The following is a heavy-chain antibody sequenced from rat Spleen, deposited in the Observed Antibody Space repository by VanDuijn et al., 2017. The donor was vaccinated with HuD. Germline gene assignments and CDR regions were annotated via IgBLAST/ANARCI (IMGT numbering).Heavy chain of an antibody. CDR2: INKDSSTI. V-gene: IGHV4-2*01. J-gene: IGHJ4*01. D-gene: IGHD1-12*02. CDR1: GFNFNDYW. CDR3: ERMYYYDGIYYYEAHYYVMDA. Sequence: EVKLVESGGGLVQPGRSLKLSCAASGFNFNDYWMGWVRQAPGKGLEWIGEINKDSSTINYTPSLKDKFTISRDNAQNTLYLQMSKLGSEDTAIYYCERMYYYDGIYYYEAHYYVMDAWGQGASVTVSS.